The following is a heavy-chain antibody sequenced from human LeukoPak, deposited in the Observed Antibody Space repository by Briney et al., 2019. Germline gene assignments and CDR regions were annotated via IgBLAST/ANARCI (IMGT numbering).Heavy chain of an antibody. D-gene: IGHD6-19*01. Sequence: GGSLRLSCAASGFTFSSYAMSWVRQAPGKGLEWVSAISGSGGSTYYADSVKGRFTISRDNSKNTLYLQMNSLRAEDTAVYYCARNLPGIAVAGTSYWFDPWGQGTLVTVSS. V-gene: IGHV3-23*01. J-gene: IGHJ5*02. CDR2: ISGSGGST. CDR3: ARNLPGIAVAGTSYWFDP. CDR1: GFTFSSYA.